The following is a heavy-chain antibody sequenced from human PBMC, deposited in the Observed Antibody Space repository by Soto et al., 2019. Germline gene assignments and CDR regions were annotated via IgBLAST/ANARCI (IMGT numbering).Heavy chain of an antibody. CDR1: GFIVSSNY. D-gene: IGHD4-17*01. V-gene: IGHV3-66*01. J-gene: IGHJ4*02. Sequence: EVQLVDSGGGLVQPGGSLRLSCAASGFIVSSNYMSWVRQVPGKGLEWVSVIYSAGNTYYTDSVKGRFTISRDNSKNTLYLQMNSLRAEDTAVYYCARSQSYGDYSAFDYWGQGTLVTVSS. CDR3: ARSQSYGDYSAFDY. CDR2: IYSAGNT.